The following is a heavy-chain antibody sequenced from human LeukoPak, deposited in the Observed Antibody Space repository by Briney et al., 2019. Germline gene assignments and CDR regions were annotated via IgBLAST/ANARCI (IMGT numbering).Heavy chain of an antibody. D-gene: IGHD6-6*01. CDR2: IYYSGST. Sequence: SETLSLTCTVSGGSISTYYWSWIRQPPGKGLEWIGYIYYSGSTNYNPSLKSRVTISVDTSKNQFSLKLSSVTAADTAVYYCARSEEDGELAYWYFDLWGRGTLVTVSS. CDR3: ARSEEDGELAYWYFDL. V-gene: IGHV4-59*01. J-gene: IGHJ2*01. CDR1: GGSISTYY.